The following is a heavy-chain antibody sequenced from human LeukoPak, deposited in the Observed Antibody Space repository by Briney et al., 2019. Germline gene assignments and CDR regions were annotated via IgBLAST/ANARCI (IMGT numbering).Heavy chain of an antibody. V-gene: IGHV3-23*01. D-gene: IGHD3-3*01. CDR2: ISGSGGST. Sequence: GGSLRLSCAASGFTFSSYVMNWVRQAPGKGLEWVSAISGSGGSTYYADSVKGRFTISRDNSKNTLYLQMNSLRAEDTAVYYCAEAGITIFGVVNYFDYWGQGTLVTVSS. CDR3: AEAGITIFGVVNYFDY. J-gene: IGHJ4*02. CDR1: GFTFSSYV.